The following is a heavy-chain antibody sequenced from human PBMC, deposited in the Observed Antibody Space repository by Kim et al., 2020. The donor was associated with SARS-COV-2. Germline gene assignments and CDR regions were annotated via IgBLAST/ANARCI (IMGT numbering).Heavy chain of an antibody. CDR1: GLPFSGYS. J-gene: IGHJ4*02. Sequence: GGSLRLSCAPSGLPFSGYSMNWVRQAPGKGLEWLSSISSSSIYIFYADSVKGRFTISRDNAKNSLYLQMNSLRAEDTAMYYCARGGGSGTPVNYYFDHWGPRTLVTVSS. CDR2: ISSSSIYI. CDR3: ARGGGSGTPVNYYFDH. V-gene: IGHV3-21*01. D-gene: IGHD4-4*01.